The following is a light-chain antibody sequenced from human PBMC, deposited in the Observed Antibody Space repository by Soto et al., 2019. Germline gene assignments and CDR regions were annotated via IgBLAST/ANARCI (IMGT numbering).Light chain of an antibody. CDR2: DNY. J-gene: IGLJ2*01. CDR3: ATWDSSLSDAV. Sequence: QSVLTQPTSVSAAPGQTVTLSCSGSISNIGNNYVSWFQQFPGTGPKLLIYDNYKRPSGIPDRFSGSKSGTSANLGITGLQLGDEANAYFATWDSSLSDAVFGGGTKLTVL. CDR1: ISNIGNNY. V-gene: IGLV1-51*01.